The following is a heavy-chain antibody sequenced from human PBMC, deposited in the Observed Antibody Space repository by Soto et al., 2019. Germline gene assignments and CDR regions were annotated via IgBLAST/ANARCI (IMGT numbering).Heavy chain of an antibody. Sequence: QVQLVQSGAEVKKPGASVKVSCKASGYTFTSYGISWVRQAPGQGLEWMGWISAYNGNTNYAQKLQGRVTMTTDTSTSTAYMELRSLRSDDTAVYYCARDYDPPEHYYYYYMDVWGKGTTVTVSS. J-gene: IGHJ6*03. CDR3: ARDYDPPEHYYYYYMDV. CDR1: GYTFTSYG. CDR2: ISAYNGNT. V-gene: IGHV1-18*01. D-gene: IGHD5-12*01.